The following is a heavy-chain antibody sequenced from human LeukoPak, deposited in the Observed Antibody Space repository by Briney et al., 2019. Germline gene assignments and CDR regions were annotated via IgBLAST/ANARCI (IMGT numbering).Heavy chain of an antibody. CDR3: ARHKSSGTYPLDY. CDR1: GGSISSYF. J-gene: IGHJ4*02. D-gene: IGHD1-26*01. V-gene: IGHV4-59*08. CDR2: IYFSGST. Sequence: SETHCLTCTVSGGSISSYFWSWIRQPPGKGLEWIGHIYFSGSTNYNPSLKSRVTISVDTSKNQFSLKLSSVTAADTAVYYCARHKSSGTYPLDYWGQGTLVTVSS.